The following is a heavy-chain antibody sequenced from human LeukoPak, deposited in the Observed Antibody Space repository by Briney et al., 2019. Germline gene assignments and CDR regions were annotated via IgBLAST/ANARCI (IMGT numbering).Heavy chain of an antibody. CDR1: GLTFSSYW. CDR2: IKQDGSEK. Sequence: PGGSLRLSCAASGLTFSSYWMSWVRQAPGEGLQWVANIKQDGSEKYYVDSVKGRFTISRDNAKNSLSLQMNSLRAEDTAVYYCARYSSSWHAYDIWGQGTMATVSA. J-gene: IGHJ3*02. D-gene: IGHD6-13*01. V-gene: IGHV3-7*05. CDR3: ARYSSSWHAYDI.